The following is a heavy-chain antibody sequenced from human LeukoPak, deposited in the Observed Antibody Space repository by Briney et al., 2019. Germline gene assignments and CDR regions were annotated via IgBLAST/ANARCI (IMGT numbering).Heavy chain of an antibody. J-gene: IGHJ3*02. V-gene: IGHV1-69*13. CDR1: GGTFSSYA. CDR3: AIVCPSCPLDAFDI. D-gene: IGHD2-2*01. CDR2: ITPIFGTA. Sequence: SVKVSCKASGGTFSSYAISWVRQAPGQGLEWMGGITPIFGTANYAQKFQGRVTITADEATSKAYMELSSLRSEDTAVYYCAIVCPSCPLDAFDIWGPGTMVTVSS.